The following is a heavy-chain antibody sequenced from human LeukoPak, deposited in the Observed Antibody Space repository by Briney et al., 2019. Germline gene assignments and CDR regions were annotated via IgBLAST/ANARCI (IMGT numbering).Heavy chain of an antibody. Sequence: GGSLRLSCAASGFTFSDHYMDWVRQAPGKGLEWVANIKQDGSEKYYVDSVKGRFTISRDNAKNTLYLQMNSLRAEDTAVYYCAKDSYMVRGVNRFDYWGQGTLVTVSS. V-gene: IGHV3-7*03. CDR3: AKDSYMVRGVNRFDY. J-gene: IGHJ4*02. CDR2: IKQDGSEK. D-gene: IGHD3-10*01. CDR1: GFTFSDHY.